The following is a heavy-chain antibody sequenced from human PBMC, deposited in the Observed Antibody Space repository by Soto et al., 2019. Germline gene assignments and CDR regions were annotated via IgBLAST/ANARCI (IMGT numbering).Heavy chain of an antibody. CDR2: IYYSGTI. J-gene: IGHJ6*02. Sequence: KPSETLSLNCTVSVGSIRSGRYYWVWIRQPPGKGLEWIGTIYYSGTIYYNPSLKSRVTISVDTSQNQFSLNMRSVTPADTAVYYCAGEYSTSPPVWGQGTTVTVSS. D-gene: IGHD6-6*01. V-gene: IGHV4-39*01. CDR3: AGEYSTSPPV. CDR1: VGSIRSGRYY.